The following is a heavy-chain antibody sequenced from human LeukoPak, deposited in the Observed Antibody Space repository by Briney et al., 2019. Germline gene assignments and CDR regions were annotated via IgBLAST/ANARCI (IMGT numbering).Heavy chain of an antibody. CDR2: IYHSGST. Sequence: KPSETLSLTCTVSGYSISSGYYWGWIRQPPGKGLEWIGSIYHSGSTYYNPSLKSRVTISVDTSKNQFSLKLSSVTAADTAVYYCARAPYSYGYGVDAFDIWGQGTMVTVSS. V-gene: IGHV4-38-2*02. J-gene: IGHJ3*02. CDR3: ARAPYSYGYGVDAFDI. CDR1: GYSISSGYY. D-gene: IGHD5-18*01.